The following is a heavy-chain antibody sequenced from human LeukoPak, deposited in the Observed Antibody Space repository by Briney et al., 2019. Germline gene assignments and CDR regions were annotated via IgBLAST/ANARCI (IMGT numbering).Heavy chain of an antibody. J-gene: IGHJ4*02. CDR3: ARVYGSGSGVDY. CDR2: IYYSGST. Sequence: SETLSLTCTVSGGSISSSSYYWGWIRQPPGKGLEWIGSIYYSGSTYYNPSLKSRVTISVDTSKNQFSLKLSSVTAADTAAYYCARVYGSGSGVDYWGQGTLVTVSS. D-gene: IGHD3-10*01. CDR1: GGSISSSSYY. V-gene: IGHV4-39*07.